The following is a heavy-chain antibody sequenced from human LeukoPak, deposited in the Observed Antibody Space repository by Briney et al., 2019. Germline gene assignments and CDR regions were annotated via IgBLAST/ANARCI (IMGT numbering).Heavy chain of an antibody. D-gene: IGHD6-25*01. Sequence: PGGSLRLSCAASGFTFSNAWMSWVRPAPGKGLEWVGRIKSKNDGGTTDYAAPVKGRFTISRDDSKDTLYLQMNSLKTEDTAVYYCITAYSSGWYACWGQGTLVTVSS. CDR3: ITAYSSGWYAC. CDR2: IKSKNDGGTT. V-gene: IGHV3-15*01. CDR1: GFTFSNAW. J-gene: IGHJ5*01.